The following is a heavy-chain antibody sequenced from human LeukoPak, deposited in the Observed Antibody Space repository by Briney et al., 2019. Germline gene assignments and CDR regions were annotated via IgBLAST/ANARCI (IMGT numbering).Heavy chain of an antibody. CDR2: IYYSGST. CDR1: GGSFSGYY. CDR3: VRDSSSRGYFDY. D-gene: IGHD3-10*01. V-gene: IGHV4-59*01. Sequence: SETLSLTCAVYGGSFSGYYWSWIRQPPGKGLEWIGNIYYSGSTNYNPSLKSRVTISVDTSKNQFSLKLSSVTAADTAVYYCVRDSSSRGYFDYWGQGALVTVSS. J-gene: IGHJ4*02.